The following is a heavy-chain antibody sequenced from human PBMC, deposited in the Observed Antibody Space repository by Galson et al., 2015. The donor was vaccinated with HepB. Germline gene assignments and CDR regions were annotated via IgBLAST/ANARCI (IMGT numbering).Heavy chain of an antibody. D-gene: IGHD6-19*01. CDR1: GFTFRNYA. CDR2: IPPSGDNT. J-gene: IGHJ4*02. CDR3: ARVRPEYTSGWYRQALYYFDS. Sequence: SLRLSCAASGFTFRNYAMSRVRQVPGKGLEWVSAIPPSGDNTYTADSVTGRFTISSDNSKNTLFLQKTGLTADDTAIYYGARVRPEYTSGWYRQALYYFDSWGQGTLVAVSS. V-gene: IGHV3-23*01.